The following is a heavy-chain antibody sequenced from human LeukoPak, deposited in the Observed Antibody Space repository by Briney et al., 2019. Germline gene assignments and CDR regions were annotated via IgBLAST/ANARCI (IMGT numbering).Heavy chain of an antibody. CDR3: ARDGGLYYYDSSGYYSRAFDI. CDR1: GFTFSSYE. J-gene: IGHJ3*02. D-gene: IGHD3-22*01. CDR2: ISSSGSTI. V-gene: IGHV3-48*03. Sequence: SGGSLRLSCAASGFTFSSYEMNWVRQAPGKGLEWVSYISSSGSTIYYADSVKGRFTISRDNAKNSLYLQMNSLRAEDTAVYYCARDGGLYYYDSSGYYSRAFDIWGQGTMVTVSS.